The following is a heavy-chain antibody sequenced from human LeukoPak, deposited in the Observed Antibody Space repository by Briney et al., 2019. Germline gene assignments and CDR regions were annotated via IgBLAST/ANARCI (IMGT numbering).Heavy chain of an antibody. J-gene: IGHJ4*02. Sequence: ASVKVSCKASGYTFTGYYIHWVRQAPGQGLEWMGWINSNTGGTDYAQNFQGRVTMTRDTSINTAYMELSSLKSDDTAVYYCARRIWFGEPQFDYWGQGTLVTVSS. CDR2: INSNTGGT. CDR3: ARRIWFGEPQFDY. CDR1: GYTFTGYY. D-gene: IGHD3-10*01. V-gene: IGHV1-2*02.